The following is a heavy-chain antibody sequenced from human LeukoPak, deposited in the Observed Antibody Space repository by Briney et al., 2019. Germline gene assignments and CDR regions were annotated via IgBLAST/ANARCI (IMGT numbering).Heavy chain of an antibody. J-gene: IGHJ4*02. D-gene: IGHD3-22*01. V-gene: IGHV3-49*04. CDR2: IRRKDYGCTR. Sequence: LSCTASGFTLGDYAMSWVRQAAGKGVEWVGFIRRKDYGCTREYGECVKGRFTIERDHSKHIPYLQMNSLKTEDTAVYYCTRDGDYYDSSGCFGPNDYWGQGTLVTVSS. CDR3: TRDGDYYDSSGCFGPNDY. CDR1: GFTLGDYA.